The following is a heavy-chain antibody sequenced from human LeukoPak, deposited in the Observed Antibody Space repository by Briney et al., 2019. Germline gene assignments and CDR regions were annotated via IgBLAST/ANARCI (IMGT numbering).Heavy chain of an antibody. CDR2: IDPGDSDT. CDR3: AKRKTGTKWFDY. D-gene: IGHD1-1*01. CDR1: GYRFTNYW. V-gene: IGHV5-51*01. Sequence: GESLKISCKGSGYRFTNYWIGWVRQMPGKGLDWMGIIDPGDSDTRYSTSFQGQVTTPVAKSISTSHRQWTSRKASDPATYSCAKRKTGTKWFDYWGRGTLVSVSS. J-gene: IGHJ4*02.